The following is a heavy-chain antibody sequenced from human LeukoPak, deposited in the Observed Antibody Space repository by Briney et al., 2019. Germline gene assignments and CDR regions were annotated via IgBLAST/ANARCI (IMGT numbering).Heavy chain of an antibody. CDR2: IWYDGSNK. D-gene: IGHD5-12*01. CDR3: AREGNSGYDWNY. J-gene: IGHJ4*02. V-gene: IGHV3-33*01. CDR1: GFTFSSYG. Sequence: GRSLRLSCAASGFTFSSYGMHWVRQCPGKGLEGVAVIWYDGSNKHYADSVKGRFTISRDNSKNTLYLQINSLRAEDTAVYYCAREGNSGYDWNYWGQGTLVTVSS.